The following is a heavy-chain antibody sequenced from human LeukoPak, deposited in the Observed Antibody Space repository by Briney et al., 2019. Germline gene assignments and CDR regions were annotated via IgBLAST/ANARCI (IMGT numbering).Heavy chain of an antibody. D-gene: IGHD6-13*01. CDR1: GGSISSHY. CDR2: IYYSGST. CDR3: ASGYSSSWFDY. J-gene: IGHJ4*02. V-gene: IGHV4-59*11. Sequence: SETLSLTCTVSGGSISSHYGSWIRQPPGKGLEWIGYIYYSGSTNYNPSLKSRVTISVDTSKNQFSLKLSSVTAADTAVYYCASGYSSSWFDYWGQGTLVTVSS.